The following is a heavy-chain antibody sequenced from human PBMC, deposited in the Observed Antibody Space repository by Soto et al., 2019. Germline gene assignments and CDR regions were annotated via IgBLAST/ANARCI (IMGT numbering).Heavy chain of an antibody. CDR1: GYNSISYA. D-gene: IGHD1-1*01. CDR2: INADDDGT. Sequence: QVQVVQSGAEVKEPGASVKVSCKASGYNSISYAIHWVRQAPGQRLEWMGWINADDDGTKYSQRLQGRITITRDTSAGAIYMELSSLTSKASAVYYCASTTGTYALEMWGQGTPVTVSS. J-gene: IGHJ4*02. CDR3: ASTTGTYALEM. V-gene: IGHV1-3*01.